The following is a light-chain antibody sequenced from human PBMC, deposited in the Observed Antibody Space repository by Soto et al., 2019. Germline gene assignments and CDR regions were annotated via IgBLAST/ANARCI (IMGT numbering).Light chain of an antibody. CDR1: QGIAPY. V-gene: IGKV1-27*01. J-gene: IGKJ4*01. CDR3: QKYNSAPIT. Sequence: DVQMTQSPSSLSAFVGDRVTITCRASQGIAPYLAWFQQKPGKVPKLLIYATSTLQSGVPSRFSGSGSGTDFNLTISSLQPEDVGTYYCQKYNSAPITFVGGTKVEIK. CDR2: ATS.